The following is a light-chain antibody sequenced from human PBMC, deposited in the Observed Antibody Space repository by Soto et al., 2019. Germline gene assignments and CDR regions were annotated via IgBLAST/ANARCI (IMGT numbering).Light chain of an antibody. V-gene: IGKV1-39*01. Sequence: DIQMTQSPSSLSASVGGRVTITCRASQSISSYLNWYQQKPGKAPKLLIYAASSLQSGVPSRFSGSGSGTDFTLTISSLQPEDFATYYCQQSYSSPPTFGQGTKLDIK. CDR1: QSISSY. J-gene: IGKJ2*01. CDR2: AAS. CDR3: QQSYSSPPT.